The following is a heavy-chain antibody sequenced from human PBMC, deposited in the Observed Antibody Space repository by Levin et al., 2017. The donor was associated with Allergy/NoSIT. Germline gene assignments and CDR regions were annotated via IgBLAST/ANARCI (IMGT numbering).Heavy chain of an antibody. CDR3: ARAPSPLDAFDI. V-gene: IGHV1-69*06. CDR1: GGTFSSYA. CDR2: IIPIFGTA. Sequence: SVKVSCKASGGTFSSYAISWVRQAPGQGLEWMGGIIPIFGTANYAQKFQGRVTITADKSTSTAYMELSSLRSEDTAVYYCARAPSPLDAFDIWGQGTMVTVSS. J-gene: IGHJ3*02.